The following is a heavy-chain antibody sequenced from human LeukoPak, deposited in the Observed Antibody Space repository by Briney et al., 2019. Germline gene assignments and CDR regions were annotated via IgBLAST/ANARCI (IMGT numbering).Heavy chain of an antibody. CDR1: GGSINSGGYY. CDR3: ARGGYDSTGYSVYYFDF. Sequence: SETLSLTCTVSGGSINSGGYYWTWIRRHPEKGLEWIGYIYYSGTTYYNPSLKSRVTISIDTSKNQFSLNLSSVTAADTAVYYCARGGYDSTGYSVYYFDFWGQGTLVTVSS. CDR2: IYYSGTT. J-gene: IGHJ4*02. D-gene: IGHD3-22*01. V-gene: IGHV4-31*03.